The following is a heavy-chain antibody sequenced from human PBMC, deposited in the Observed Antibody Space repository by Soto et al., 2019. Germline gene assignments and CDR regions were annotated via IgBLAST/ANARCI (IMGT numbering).Heavy chain of an antibody. D-gene: IGHD2-8*01. CDR3: ARENLLVYAPRMVVWFDP. CDR2: ISYDGSNK. Sequence: QVQLVESGGGVVQPGRSLRLSCAASGFTFSSYAMHWVRQAPGKGLEWVAVISYDGSNKYYADSVKGRFTISRDNSKNTLYLQMNSLRAEDTAVYYCARENLLVYAPRMVVWFDPWGQGTLVTVSS. V-gene: IGHV3-30-3*01. J-gene: IGHJ5*02. CDR1: GFTFSSYA.